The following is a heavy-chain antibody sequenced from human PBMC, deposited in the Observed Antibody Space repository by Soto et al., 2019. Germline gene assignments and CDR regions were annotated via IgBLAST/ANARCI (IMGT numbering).Heavy chain of an antibody. CDR3: AKDLGGYSGYAFDY. J-gene: IGHJ4*02. CDR2: ISSSGGST. D-gene: IGHD5-12*01. CDR1: GFTFSSYA. Sequence: EVQLLESGGGLVQPGGSLRLSCTASGFTFSSYAMSWVRQAPGKGLEWVSAISSSGGSTYYADSVKGRFTISRDNSKNTLYLQMNSLRAEDTAVYYCAKDLGGYSGYAFDYWGQGTLVTVSS. V-gene: IGHV3-23*01.